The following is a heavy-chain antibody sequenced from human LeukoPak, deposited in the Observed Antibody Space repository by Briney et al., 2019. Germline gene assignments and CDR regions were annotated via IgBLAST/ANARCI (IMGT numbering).Heavy chain of an antibody. Sequence: GGSLRLSCAASGFTFSSYSMNWVRRAPGKGLEWVSSISSSSSYIYYADSVKGRFTISRDNAKNSLYLQMNSLRAEDTAVYYCAREGGQGYCSSTSCRTYYYMDVWGKGTTVTVSS. CDR3: AREGGQGYCSSTSCRTYYYMDV. D-gene: IGHD2-2*01. J-gene: IGHJ6*03. CDR2: ISSSSSYI. CDR1: GFTFSSYS. V-gene: IGHV3-21*01.